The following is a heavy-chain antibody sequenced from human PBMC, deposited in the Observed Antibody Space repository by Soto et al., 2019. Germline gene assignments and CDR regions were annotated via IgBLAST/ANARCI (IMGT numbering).Heavy chain of an antibody. CDR2: ISSSGSTI. V-gene: IGHV3-11*01. D-gene: IGHD2-15*01. Sequence: AGGSLRLSCAASGFTFSDYYMSWIRQAPGKGLEWVSYISSSGSTIYYADSVKGRFTISRDNAKNSLYLQMNSLRAEDTAVYYCASHYCSGGSCYFFDYWGQGTLVTVSS. J-gene: IGHJ4*02. CDR3: ASHYCSGGSCYFFDY. CDR1: GFTFSDYY.